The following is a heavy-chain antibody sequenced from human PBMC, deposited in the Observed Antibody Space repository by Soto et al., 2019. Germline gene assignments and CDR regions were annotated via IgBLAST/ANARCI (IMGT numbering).Heavy chain of an antibody. CDR3: ARDRRTTDGMDV. CDR2: IDPSDSYT. CDR1: GYSFTSYW. V-gene: IGHV5-10-1*01. Sequence: EESLKISCKGSGYSFTSYWISWVRQMPGKGLEWMGRIDPSDSYTNYSPSFQGHVTISADKSISTAYLQWSSLRAEDTAVYYCARDRRTTDGMDVWGQGTTVTVSS. D-gene: IGHD1-7*01. J-gene: IGHJ6*02.